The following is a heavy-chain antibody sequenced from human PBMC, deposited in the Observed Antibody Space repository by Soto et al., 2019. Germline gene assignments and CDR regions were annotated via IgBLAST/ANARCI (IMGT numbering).Heavy chain of an antibody. CDR3: VRDGTKTLRDWFDP. CDR1: GASISGFY. Sequence: SETLSLTCTVSGASISGFYWSWIRKSAGKGLEWTGRIYATGTTDYNPSLKSRVMMSVDTSKKQFSLKLRSVTAADTAVYYCVRDGTKTLRDWFDPWGQGISVTVSS. D-gene: IGHD1-1*01. CDR2: IYATGTT. J-gene: IGHJ5*02. V-gene: IGHV4-4*07.